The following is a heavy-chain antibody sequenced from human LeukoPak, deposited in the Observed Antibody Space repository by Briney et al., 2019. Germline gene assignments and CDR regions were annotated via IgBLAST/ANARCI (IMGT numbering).Heavy chain of an antibody. D-gene: IGHD3-10*01. CDR3: ARVGYYGSGSYQTLDY. CDR2: MNPNSGNT. J-gene: IGHJ4*02. V-gene: IGHV1-8*01. CDR1: GYTFTSYD. Sequence: ASVKVSCKASGYTFTSYDINWMRQATGQGLEWMGWMNPNSGNTGYAQKFQGRVTMTRNTSTSTVYMELSSLRSEDTAVYYCARVGYYGSGSYQTLDYWGQGTLVTVSS.